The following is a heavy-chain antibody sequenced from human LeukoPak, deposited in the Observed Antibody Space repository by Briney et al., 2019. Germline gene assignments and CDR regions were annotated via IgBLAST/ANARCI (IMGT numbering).Heavy chain of an antibody. CDR3: ARGLGSGSYYINGMDV. J-gene: IGHJ6*02. D-gene: IGHD3-10*01. Sequence: SETLSLTCTVSGGSISSYYWSWIRQPPGKGLEWIGYIYYSGTTNYNPSLKSRVTISVDTSKNQFSLKLSSVTAADTAVYYCARGLGSGSYYINGMDVWGQGTTVTVSS. V-gene: IGHV4-59*01. CDR2: IYYSGTT. CDR1: GGSISSYY.